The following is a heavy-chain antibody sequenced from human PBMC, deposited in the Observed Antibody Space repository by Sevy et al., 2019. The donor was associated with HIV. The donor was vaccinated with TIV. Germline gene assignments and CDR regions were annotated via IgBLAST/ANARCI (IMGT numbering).Heavy chain of an antibody. J-gene: IGHJ6*02. CDR2: IIPIFGTA. CDR1: GGTFSSYA. Sequence: ASVKVSCKASGGTFSSYAISWVRQAPGQGLEWVGGIIPIFGTANYAQNFQGRVTITADESTSTAYMELSSLRSEDTAVYYWARDRRGGDYYYGMDVWGQGTTVTVSS. V-gene: IGHV1-69*13. CDR3: ARDRRGGDYYYGMDV. D-gene: IGHD3-10*01.